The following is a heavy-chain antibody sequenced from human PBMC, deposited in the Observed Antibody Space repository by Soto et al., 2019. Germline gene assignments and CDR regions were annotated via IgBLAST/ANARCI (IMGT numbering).Heavy chain of an antibody. V-gene: IGHV3-74*01. CDR3: ARGPRGGCVYDY. D-gene: IGHD2-8*01. CDR2: INSGASTT. Sequence: EVQLVESGGGLVQPGGSLRLSCAASGFTFSSSWMHWVRQAPGKGLVWVSRINSGASTTNYADSVEGRFTISRDNARNTLYLQMHRLTAEYTAVYYCARGPRGGCVYDYWGQGTLVTVSS. J-gene: IGHJ4*02. CDR1: GFTFSSSW.